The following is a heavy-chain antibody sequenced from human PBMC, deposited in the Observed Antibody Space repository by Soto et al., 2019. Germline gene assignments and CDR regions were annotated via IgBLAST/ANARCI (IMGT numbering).Heavy chain of an antibody. J-gene: IGHJ3*02. CDR1: GFTVSSNY. CDR2: IYSGGST. V-gene: IGHV3-66*01. Sequence: SGGSLRLSCAASGFTVSSNYMSWVRQAPGKGLEWVSVIYSGGSTYYADSVKGRFTISRDNSKNTLYLQMNSLRAEDTAVYYCARAHVPRGAFDICAQGTMVTVS. D-gene: IGHD2-2*01. CDR3: ARAHVPRGAFDI.